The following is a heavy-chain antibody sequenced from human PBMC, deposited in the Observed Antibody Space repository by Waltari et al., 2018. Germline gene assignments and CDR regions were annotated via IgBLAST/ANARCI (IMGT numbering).Heavy chain of an antibody. J-gene: IGHJ5*02. V-gene: IGHV4-34*01. CDR3: AIRRCSVTNCYMRNWFDP. Sequence: QVQLQQWGAGLLKPSETLSLTCAVYGGSFSGYYWTWIRQPPGKGLEWIGEINHDGGTSYNPAFKGRATISVDTSKNQLSRIRNSVTAADTAVYYCAIRRCSVTNCYMRNWFDPWGQGILVTVSS. CDR1: GGSFSGYY. D-gene: IGHD2-2*02. CDR2: INHDGGT.